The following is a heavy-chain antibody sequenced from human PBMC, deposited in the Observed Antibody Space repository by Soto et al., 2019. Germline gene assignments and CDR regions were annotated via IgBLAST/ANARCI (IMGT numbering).Heavy chain of an antibody. J-gene: IGHJ4*02. V-gene: IGHV1-18*01. D-gene: IGHD3-10*01. CDR1: GYAFSFG. CDR3: ATYYFGSGSYYRFDN. CDR2: ISASDGST. Sequence: VQSGGEVKKPGASVRVSCKASGYAFSFGFSWVRQAPGQGLEWMGWISASDGSTNSAQKFRGRISLTTDTSTNTAYLDLLSLTSDGTAVYFCATYYFGSGSYYRFDNWGQGTLVTVSS.